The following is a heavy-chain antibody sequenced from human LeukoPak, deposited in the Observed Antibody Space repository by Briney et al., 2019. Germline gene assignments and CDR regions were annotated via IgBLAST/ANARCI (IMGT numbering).Heavy chain of an antibody. CDR3: ARDSPVAATLDYYMDV. CDR1: GGSISSGSYY. D-gene: IGHD6-13*01. J-gene: IGHJ6*03. CDR2: IYTSGST. V-gene: IGHV4-61*02. Sequence: SQTLSLTCTVSGGSISSGSYYWSWIRQPAGKGLEWIGRIYTSGSTNYNPSLKSRVTISVDTSKNQFSLKLSSVTAADTAVYYCARDSPVAATLDYYMDVWGKGTTVTVSS.